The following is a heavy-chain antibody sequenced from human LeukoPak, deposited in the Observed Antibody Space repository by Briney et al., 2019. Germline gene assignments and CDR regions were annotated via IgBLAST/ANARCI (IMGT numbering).Heavy chain of an antibody. D-gene: IGHD6-13*01. CDR3: AREFRSGAAGRADYYYYYMDV. CDR1: GYTFTCYY. CDR2: INPNSGGT. Sequence: GASVKVSCKASGYTFTCYYMHWVRQAPGQGLEWMGWINPNSGGTNYAQKFQGRVTMTRDTSISTAYMELSRLRSDDTAVYYCAREFRSGAAGRADYYYYYMDVWGKGTTVTVSS. J-gene: IGHJ6*03. V-gene: IGHV1-2*02.